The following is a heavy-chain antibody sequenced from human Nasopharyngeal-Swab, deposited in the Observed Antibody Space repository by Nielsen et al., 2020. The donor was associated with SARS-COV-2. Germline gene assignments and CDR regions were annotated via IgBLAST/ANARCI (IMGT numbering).Heavy chain of an antibody. D-gene: IGHD3-10*01. CDR1: NGSISSYY. Sequence: GSLRLSCSVSNGSISSYYWSWIRQPPGKGLEWIGYIHYTGNTNYNPSLKSRVTISVNPSKNQFSLTLNSVTAADTAIYYCARGVRPINMVGGVILSLGPWGQGTLVTVSS. CDR3: ARGVRPINMVGGVILSLGP. V-gene: IGHV4-59*01. CDR2: IHYTGNT. J-gene: IGHJ5*02.